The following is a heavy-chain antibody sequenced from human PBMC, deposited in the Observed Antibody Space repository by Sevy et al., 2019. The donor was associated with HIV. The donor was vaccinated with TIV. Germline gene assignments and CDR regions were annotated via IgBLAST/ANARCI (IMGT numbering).Heavy chain of an antibody. D-gene: IGHD3-3*01. CDR3: ARGIFWSGYYATRELDHYAMDV. CDR2: MKPNSGGT. CDR1: GYTFSGYY. V-gene: IGHV1-2*02. Sequence: ASVKVSCKASGYTFSGYYMHWVRQAPGQGLEWMGWMKPNSGGTIHAQKFQGRVTMTRDTSISTAYMELSRLRSDDTAVYYCARGIFWSGYYATRELDHYAMDVWGQGTTVTVSS. J-gene: IGHJ6*02.